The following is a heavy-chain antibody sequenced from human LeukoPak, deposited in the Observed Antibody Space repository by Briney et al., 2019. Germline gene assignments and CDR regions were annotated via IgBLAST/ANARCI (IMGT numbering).Heavy chain of an antibody. V-gene: IGHV3-23*01. D-gene: IGHD3-3*01. CDR2: ISGSSSHT. Sequence: GGSLRLSCAASGFTFSIYAMSWVRQAPGKGLKWVSGISGSSSHTMDADSVRGRFTISRDNTGNTLYLHMNNVRAEDTALYYCAKEHDYSNAAPEWGFDSWGQGTRVTVSS. CDR3: AKEHDYSNAAPEWGFDS. J-gene: IGHJ4*02. CDR1: GFTFSIYA.